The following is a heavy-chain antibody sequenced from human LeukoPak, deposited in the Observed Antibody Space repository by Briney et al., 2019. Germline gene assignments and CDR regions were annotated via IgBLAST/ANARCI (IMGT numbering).Heavy chain of an antibody. CDR2: IYSSGNT. V-gene: IGHV4-4*07. CDR3: ARGSASPAAIPFDF. CDR1: GGSTSSYF. J-gene: IGHJ3*01. Sequence: PSETLSLTCTVSGGSTSSYFWSWIRQPAGKGLEWIGRIYSSGNTNYNPSLKSRVTMSVDTSKNQFSLKLSSVTAADTAVYYCARGSASPAAIPFDFWGQGTMVTVSS. D-gene: IGHD2-2*02.